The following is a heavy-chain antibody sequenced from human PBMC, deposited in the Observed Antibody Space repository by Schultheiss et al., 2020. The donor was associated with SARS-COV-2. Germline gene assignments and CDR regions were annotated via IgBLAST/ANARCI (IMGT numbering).Heavy chain of an antibody. D-gene: IGHD3-3*01. J-gene: IGHJ4*02. CDR1: GYTFTGYY. CDR3: ARDTDVERITIFGIDY. Sequence: ASVKVSCKASGYTFTGYYMHWVRQAPGQRLEWMGWINAGNGNTKYSQKFQGRVTITRDTSTSTAYMELRSLRSDDTAVYYCARDTDVERITIFGIDYWGQGTLVTVSS. CDR2: INAGNGNT. V-gene: IGHV1-3*01.